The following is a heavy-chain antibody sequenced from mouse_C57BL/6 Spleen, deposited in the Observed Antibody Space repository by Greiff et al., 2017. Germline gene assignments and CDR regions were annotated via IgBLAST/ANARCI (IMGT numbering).Heavy chain of an antibody. Sequence: EVQLQQSGPELVKPGASVKISCKASGYTFTDYYMNWVKQSHGKSLEWIGDINPNNGGTSYNQKFKGKATLTVDKSSSTAYMELRSLTSEDSAVYYCAREALYYGSSYWYFDVWGTGTTVTVSS. CDR1: GYTFTDYY. J-gene: IGHJ1*03. CDR3: AREALYYGSSYWYFDV. D-gene: IGHD1-1*01. V-gene: IGHV1-26*01. CDR2: INPNNGGT.